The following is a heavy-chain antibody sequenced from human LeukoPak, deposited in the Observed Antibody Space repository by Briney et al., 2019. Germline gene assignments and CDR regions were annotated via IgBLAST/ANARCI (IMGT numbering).Heavy chain of an antibody. CDR1: GFTFSVYS. D-gene: IGHD3-22*01. V-gene: IGHV3-21*01. CDR2: ISDSSIYM. Sequence: GGSLRLSCADSGFTFSVYSMNWVRQAPGKGLEWVSSISDSSIYMYYADSVKGRFTISRDNAKNSLFLQMNSLRAEDTAVYYCARDLAYYYDSSYDWGRGTLVTVSS. J-gene: IGHJ4*02. CDR3: ARDLAYYYDSSYD.